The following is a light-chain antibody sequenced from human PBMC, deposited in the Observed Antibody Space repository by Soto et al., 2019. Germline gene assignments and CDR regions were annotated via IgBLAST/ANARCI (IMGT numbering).Light chain of an antibody. CDR1: QSVYNN. CDR2: VAS. J-gene: IGKJ1*01. CDR3: QQRSNWPST. V-gene: IGKV3-15*01. Sequence: EIVMTQSPATLSVSPGERATLSCRASQSVYNNLAWYQQKPGQAPRLLIYVASTRATVIPARFSGSGSGTEFTLTISSLQSEDFAVYYCQQRSNWPSTFGQGAKVDIK.